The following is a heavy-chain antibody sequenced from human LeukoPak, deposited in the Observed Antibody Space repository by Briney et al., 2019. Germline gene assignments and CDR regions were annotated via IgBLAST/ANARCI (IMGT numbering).Heavy chain of an antibody. V-gene: IGHV4-61*02. J-gene: IGHJ4*02. CDR1: GGSISSGSYY. D-gene: IGHD1-1*01. CDR2: IYTSGST. Sequence: PSETLSLTCTVSGGSISSGSYYWSWIRQPAGKELEWIGRIYTSGSTNYNPSLKSRVTISVDTSKNQFSLKLSSVTAADTAVYYCARGGVHDYWGQGTLVTVSS. CDR3: ARGGVHDY.